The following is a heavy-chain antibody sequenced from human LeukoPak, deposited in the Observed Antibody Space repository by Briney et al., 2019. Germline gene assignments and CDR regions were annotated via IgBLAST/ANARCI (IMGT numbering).Heavy chain of an antibody. Sequence: ASVTVSFTASGYTFTSYGISWVRQAPGQGLGWMGWISAYNGNTNYAQKLQGRVTMTTDTSTSTAYMELRSLRSDDTAVYYCARELHPGPEYGMDVWGQGTTVTVSS. J-gene: IGHJ6*02. CDR2: ISAYNGNT. CDR1: GYTFTSYG. V-gene: IGHV1-18*01. D-gene: IGHD1-14*01. CDR3: ARELHPGPEYGMDV.